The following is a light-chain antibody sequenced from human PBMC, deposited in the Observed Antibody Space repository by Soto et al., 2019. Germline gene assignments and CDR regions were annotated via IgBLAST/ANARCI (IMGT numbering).Light chain of an antibody. CDR3: QQYGSSPCT. CDR1: QTVSSNY. J-gene: IGKJ2*02. V-gene: IGKV3-20*01. CDR2: GAS. Sequence: EIVLTQSPGTLSLSPGERATLSCRASQTVSSNYLAWYRQKPGQAPRLLIYGASSRATGIPDRVSGSGSGTDFTLTISRLEPEDFPVYYCQQYGSSPCTFGQGTKLEIK.